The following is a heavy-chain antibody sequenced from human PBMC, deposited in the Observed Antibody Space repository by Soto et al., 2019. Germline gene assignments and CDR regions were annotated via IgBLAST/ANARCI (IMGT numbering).Heavy chain of an antibody. CDR1: GFTFTSSA. CDR3: AAAIDVLLWFGESGYYGMDV. D-gene: IGHD3-10*01. Sequence: SVKVSCKASGFTFTSSAMQWVRQARGQRLEWIGWIVVGSGNTNYAQKFQERVTITRDMSTSTAYMELSSLRSEDTAVYYCAAAIDVLLWFGESGYYGMDVWGQGTTVTVSS. V-gene: IGHV1-58*02. CDR2: IVVGSGNT. J-gene: IGHJ6*02.